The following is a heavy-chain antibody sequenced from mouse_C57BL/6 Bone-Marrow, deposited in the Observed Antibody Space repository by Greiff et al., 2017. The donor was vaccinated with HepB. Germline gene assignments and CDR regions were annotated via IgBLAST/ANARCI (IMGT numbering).Heavy chain of an antibody. J-gene: IGHJ2*01. CDR3: ARGGSTFDY. CDR1: GFTFSSYA. D-gene: IGHD2-1*01. CDR2: ISDGGSYT. Sequence: EVMLVESGGGLVKPGGSLKLSCAASGFTFSSYAMSWVRQTPEKRLEWVATISDGGSYTYYPDNVKGRFTISRDNAKNNLYLQMSHLKSEDTAMYYCARGGSTFDYWGQGTTRTVSS. V-gene: IGHV5-4*03.